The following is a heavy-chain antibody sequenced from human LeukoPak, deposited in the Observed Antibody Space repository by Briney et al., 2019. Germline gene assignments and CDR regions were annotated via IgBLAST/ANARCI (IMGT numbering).Heavy chain of an antibody. V-gene: IGHV1-2*06. J-gene: IGHJ6*03. CDR3: TREIKPSGYDYYYYYYMDV. CDR1: GYTFTGYY. Sequence: ASVKVSCKASGYTFTGYYMHWVRQAPGQGLEWMGRINPNSGGTNYAQKFQGRVTMTRDTSISTAYMELGRLRSDDTAVYYCTREIKPSGYDYYYYYYMDVWGKGTTVTVSS. D-gene: IGHD5-12*01. CDR2: INPNSGGT.